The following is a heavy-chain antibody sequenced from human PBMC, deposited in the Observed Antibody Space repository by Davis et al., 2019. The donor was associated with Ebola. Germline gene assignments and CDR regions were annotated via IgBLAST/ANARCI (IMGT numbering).Heavy chain of an antibody. CDR3: TYSDYVDY. J-gene: IGHJ4*02. CDR2: IRSKANSYAT. D-gene: IGHD4-11*01. Sequence: ESLKISCAASGFTFSSYAMSWVRQASGKGLEWVGRIRSKANSYATAYAASVKGRFTISRDDSKNTAYLQMNSLKTEDTAVYYCTYSDYVDYWGQGTLVTVSS. V-gene: IGHV3-73*01. CDR1: GFTFSSYA.